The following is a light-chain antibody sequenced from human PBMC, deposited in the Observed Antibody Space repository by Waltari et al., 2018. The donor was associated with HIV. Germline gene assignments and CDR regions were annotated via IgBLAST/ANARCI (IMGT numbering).Light chain of an antibody. CDR3: QQRTNWPPVLI. CDR1: RSVTSY. CDR2: DTS. V-gene: IGKV3-11*01. J-gene: IGKJ4*01. Sequence: EIVLTQSPVTLSLSPGERATLSCRASRSVTSYLTWYQQRPGQSPRLLIYDTSNRATDIPARFRGSGSGTDFTLTISSLEPEDSAVYYCQQRTNWPPVLIFGGGTKVEIK.